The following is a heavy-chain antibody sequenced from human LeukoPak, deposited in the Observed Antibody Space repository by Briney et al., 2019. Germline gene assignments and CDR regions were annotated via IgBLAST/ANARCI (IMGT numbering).Heavy chain of an antibody. CDR2: IQQDGSEK. CDR3: ARDNRYYYDSSGSIVFDY. Sequence: GGSLRPSCAASGFTFSSYWMSWARQAPGKGLEWVANIQQDGSEKYYVDSVKGRFTISRDNAKNSLYLQMNSLRAEDTAVYYCARDNRYYYDSSGSIVFDYWGQGTLVTVSS. CDR1: GFTFSSYW. V-gene: IGHV3-7*03. D-gene: IGHD3-22*01. J-gene: IGHJ4*02.